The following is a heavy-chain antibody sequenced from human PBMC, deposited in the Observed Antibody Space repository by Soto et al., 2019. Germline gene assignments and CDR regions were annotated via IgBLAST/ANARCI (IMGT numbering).Heavy chain of an antibody. CDR1: GFSFSGYA. V-gene: IGHV3-23*01. D-gene: IGHD6-6*01. J-gene: IGHJ4*02. Sequence: EVQLLESGGDLVQPGGSLRLACAASGFSFSGYAMSWVRQAPGKGLEWVSAISDSGGSTYYADSMKGRFTISRDNSKNTLYLQMNSLRAEDTAAYYCAKRVGYSSSTHYFDHWGQGTLVTVSS. CDR3: AKRVGYSSSTHYFDH. CDR2: ISDSGGST.